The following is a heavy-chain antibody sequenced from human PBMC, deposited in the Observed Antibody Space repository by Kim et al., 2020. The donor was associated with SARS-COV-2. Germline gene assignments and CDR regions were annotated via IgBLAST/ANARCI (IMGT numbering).Heavy chain of an antibody. D-gene: IGHD3-10*01. Sequence: TPALHGRVTISVDTSKTQFSLKLSSVTAADTAVYYCARAFRGVSSTGVDYWGQGTLVTVSS. V-gene: IGHV4-31*02. CDR3: ARAFRGVSSTGVDY. J-gene: IGHJ4*02.